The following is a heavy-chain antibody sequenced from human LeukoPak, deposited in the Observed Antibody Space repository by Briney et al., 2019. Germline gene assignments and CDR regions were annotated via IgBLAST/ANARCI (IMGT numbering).Heavy chain of an antibody. V-gene: IGHV1-2*06. Sequence: ASVKVSCKASGYTFNGHYIHWVRQSPGQGLEWMGRINPNSGGTNYAQKFQGRVTMTRDTSISTAYMELSRLRSDDTAVYYCARDPSRYDFDYWGQGTLVTVSS. CDR1: GYTFNGHY. CDR2: INPNSGGT. J-gene: IGHJ4*02. CDR3: ARDPSRYDFDY. D-gene: IGHD5-12*01.